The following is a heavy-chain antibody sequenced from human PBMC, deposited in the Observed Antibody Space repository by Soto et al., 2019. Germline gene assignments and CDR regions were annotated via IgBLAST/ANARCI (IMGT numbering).Heavy chain of an antibody. CDR2: IITVTGPA. J-gene: IGHJ6*02. CDR1: GSTISSYV. D-gene: IGHD3-10*01. V-gene: IGHV1-69*01. Sequence: QVQLVQSGAEVRKPGSSVKVSCKASGSTISSYVIAWVRQAPGQSLEWMGGIITVTGPANYAQKFQGRLTITADEATSTAYMELSSLRSDDTAVYYCPREYYGSGTYGYYGMDVWGQGTTVTVSS. CDR3: PREYYGSGTYGYYGMDV.